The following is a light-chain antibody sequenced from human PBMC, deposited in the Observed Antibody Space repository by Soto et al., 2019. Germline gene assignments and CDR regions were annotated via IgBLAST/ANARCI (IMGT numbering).Light chain of an antibody. CDR1: QSIGSW. J-gene: IGKJ4*01. Sequence: DIQMTQSPSTLSASVGDRVTITCRASQSIGSWLAWYQQKPGKAPNLLIYKASSLESGVPSRFSGSGSGTEFTLTISSLQPEDFATYYCQQSYSTPLTFGGGTKV. CDR2: KAS. V-gene: IGKV1-5*03. CDR3: QQSYSTPLT.